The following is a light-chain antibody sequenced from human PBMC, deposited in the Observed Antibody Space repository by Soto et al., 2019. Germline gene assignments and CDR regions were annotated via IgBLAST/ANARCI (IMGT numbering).Light chain of an antibody. V-gene: IGKV3-20*01. CDR1: QSVSSTY. CDR3: HHYDSEF. J-gene: IGKJ3*01. Sequence: EIVLTQSPGTLSLSPGERATLSCRASQSVSSTYLAWYQQKPGQAPRLLIYGASSRATGIPDRFSGSGSGKDFNITISRMEREDFAVYYCHHYDSEFFGPGTKVDIK. CDR2: GAS.